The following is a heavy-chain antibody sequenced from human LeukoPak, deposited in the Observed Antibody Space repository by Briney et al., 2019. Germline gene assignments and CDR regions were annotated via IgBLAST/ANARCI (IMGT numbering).Heavy chain of an antibody. CDR3: ARTVVALYYYYYYYMDV. V-gene: IGHV4-39*01. CDR1: GGSISSSSYY. D-gene: IGHD2-15*01. Sequence: SETLSLTCTVSGGSISSSSYYWGWIRQPPGKRLEWIGSIYYSGSTYYNPSLKSRVTISVDTSKNQFSLKLSSVTAADTAVYYCARTVVALYYYYYYYMDVWGKGTTVTVSS. J-gene: IGHJ6*03. CDR2: IYYSGST.